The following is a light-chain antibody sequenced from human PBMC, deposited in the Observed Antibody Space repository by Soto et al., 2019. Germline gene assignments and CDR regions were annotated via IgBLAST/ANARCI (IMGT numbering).Light chain of an antibody. CDR2: GSS. J-gene: IGKJ2*01. CDR1: QSVSNNY. CDR3: QQYGSSPPYT. Sequence: EVVLTQSPGTLSLSPGEGATLSCRASQSVSNNYFAWYQQKPGQAPRLLIFGSSDRATGIPDRISGSGSGTDFTLTISRLEPEDFAVYYCQQYGSSPPYTFGQGTKLEI. V-gene: IGKV3-20*01.